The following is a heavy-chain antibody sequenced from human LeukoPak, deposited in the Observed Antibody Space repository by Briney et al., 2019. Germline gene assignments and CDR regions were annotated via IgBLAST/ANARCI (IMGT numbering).Heavy chain of an antibody. V-gene: IGHV3-21*05. CDR1: GFTFSRYA. CDR3: ARDTFQPGLIDS. Sequence: GGSLRLSCAASGFTFSRYAMNWVRQAPGKGLEWVSYVNTDSSDIHYADSVKGRFTISRDNARNTLYLQLSGLRAEDSAVYYCARDTFQPGLIDSWGQGTLVTVSS. D-gene: IGHD2-2*01. CDR2: VNTDSSDI. J-gene: IGHJ4*02.